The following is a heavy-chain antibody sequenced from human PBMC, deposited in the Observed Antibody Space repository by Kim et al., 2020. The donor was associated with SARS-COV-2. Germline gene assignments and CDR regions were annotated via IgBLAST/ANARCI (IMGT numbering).Heavy chain of an antibody. CDR1: GYSFRSHW. Sequence: GESLKISCKGSGYSFRSHWIAWVRQMPGKGLEWMAIIYPGDGDTRYSPSFQGQVTISADRSTSSAYLQWGSLELSDTAMYYCARSAEEAGYTSGWYFDQWGQGTLVTVCS. V-gene: IGHV5-51*01. CDR3: ARSAEEAGYTSGWYFDQ. D-gene: IGHD6-13*01. CDR2: IYPGDGDT. J-gene: IGHJ4*02.